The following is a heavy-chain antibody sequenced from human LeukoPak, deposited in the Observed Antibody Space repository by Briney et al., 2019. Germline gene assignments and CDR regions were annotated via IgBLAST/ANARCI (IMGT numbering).Heavy chain of an antibody. CDR3: ARRLASVATAGYWFDP. CDR1: GDSISSYY. V-gene: IGHV4-59*01. D-gene: IGHD6-13*01. J-gene: IGHJ5*02. CDR2: IYYSGST. Sequence: PSETLSLTCTVSGDSISSYYWSWIRQPPGKGLEWIGYIYYSGSTNYSPSLKSRVTISVDTSKNQLSLKLSSVTAAGTAVYYCARRLASVATAGYWFDPWGQGTLVTVSS.